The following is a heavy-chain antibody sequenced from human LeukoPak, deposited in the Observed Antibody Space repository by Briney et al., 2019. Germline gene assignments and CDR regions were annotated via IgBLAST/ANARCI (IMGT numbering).Heavy chain of an antibody. CDR3: AKERGYSSGRPDY. V-gene: IGHV3-30*18. CDR2: ISYDGSNK. J-gene: IGHJ4*02. CDR1: GFTFSSFG. Sequence: GGSLRLSCAASGFTFSSFGMHWVRQAPGKGLEWVAVISYDGSNKYYADSVKGRFTISRDNSKNTLYLQMNSLRTEDTALYYCAKERGYSSGRPDYWSQGTLVTVSS. D-gene: IGHD6-19*01.